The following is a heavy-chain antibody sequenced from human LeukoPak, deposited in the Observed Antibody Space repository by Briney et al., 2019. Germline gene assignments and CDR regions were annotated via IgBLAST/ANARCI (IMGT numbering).Heavy chain of an antibody. J-gene: IGHJ4*02. CDR3: AKHLGRATVAKGDIY. CDR2: IWYDGSNK. Sequence: PGRSLRLSCAASGFTFSSYGMHWVRQAPGKGLEWVAVIWYDGSNKYYADSVKGRFTISRDNSKNTLYLQMNSLRAEDTAVYYCAKHLGRATVAKGDIYWGQGTLITVSS. D-gene: IGHD2-15*01. V-gene: IGHV3-33*06. CDR1: GFTFSSYG.